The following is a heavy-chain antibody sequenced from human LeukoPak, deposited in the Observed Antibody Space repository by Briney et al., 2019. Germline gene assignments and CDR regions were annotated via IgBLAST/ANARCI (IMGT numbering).Heavy chain of an antibody. V-gene: IGHV4-59*01. D-gene: IGHD6-6*01. Sequence: SETLSLTCTASGGSISSYYWSWIRQPPGKGLEWIGYIYYTGSTNYNPSLTSRVNISVDTSKNQFSLNLTSVTAADTAVYYCARWGSIAVARFDYWGQGTLVTVSS. CDR3: ARWGSIAVARFDY. CDR1: GGSISSYY. J-gene: IGHJ4*02. CDR2: IYYTGST.